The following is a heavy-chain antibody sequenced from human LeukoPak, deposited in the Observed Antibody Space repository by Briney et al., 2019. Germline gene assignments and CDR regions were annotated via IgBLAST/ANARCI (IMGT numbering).Heavy chain of an antibody. Sequence: GGSLRLSCAASGFIFSQYSMNWVRQAPGKGLEWVSHIRSSSETFYADSVKGRFTISRDNARNSLYLQMNDLRGEDTAIYYCARDAGNSGYGCDLWGQGTLVTVSS. D-gene: IGHD5-12*01. CDR2: IRSSSET. CDR3: ARDAGNSGYGCDL. CDR1: GFIFSQYS. J-gene: IGHJ5*02. V-gene: IGHV3-48*01.